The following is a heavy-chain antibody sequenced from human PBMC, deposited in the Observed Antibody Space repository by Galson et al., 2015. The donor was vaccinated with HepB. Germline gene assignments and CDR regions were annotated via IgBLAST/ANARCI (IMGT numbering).Heavy chain of an antibody. Sequence: SLRLSCAASGFTFSSYWMSWVRQAPGKGLEWVANIKQDGSEKHYVDSVKGRFTISRDNAKNSLYLQMNSLRAEDTAVYYCARDSKVYYFDYWGQGTLVTVSS. J-gene: IGHJ4*02. CDR1: GFTFSSYW. CDR3: ARDSKVYYFDY. V-gene: IGHV3-7*03. CDR2: IKQDGSEK. D-gene: IGHD2-8*01.